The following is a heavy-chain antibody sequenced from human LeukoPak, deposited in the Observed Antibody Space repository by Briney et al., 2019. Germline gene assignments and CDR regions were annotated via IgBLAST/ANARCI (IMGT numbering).Heavy chain of an antibody. Sequence: LSLTCTVSGGSISSGGYYWSWVRQAPGKGLEWVSSISSSSSYIYYADSVKGRFTISRDNAKNSLYLQMNSLRAEDTAVYYCARDVTMIPDAFDIWGQGTMVTVSS. D-gene: IGHD3-22*01. CDR3: ARDVTMIPDAFDI. V-gene: IGHV3-21*01. J-gene: IGHJ3*02. CDR2: ISSSSSYI. CDR1: GGSISSGGYY.